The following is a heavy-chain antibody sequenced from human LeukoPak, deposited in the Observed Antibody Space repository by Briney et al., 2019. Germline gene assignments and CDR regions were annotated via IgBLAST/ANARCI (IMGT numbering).Heavy chain of an antibody. CDR1: GYTFNSYW. CDR2: IHPGDSDT. J-gene: IGHJ4*02. D-gene: IGHD4-17*01. Sequence: GESLKISCKGSGYTFNSYWIGWVRQKPGKGLEWMGIIHPGDSDTRYSPSFQGQVTISADKSISTAYLQWSSLKASDTAMYYCARRTYGDGDYYFDYWDQGTLVTVSS. V-gene: IGHV5-51*01. CDR3: ARRTYGDGDYYFDY.